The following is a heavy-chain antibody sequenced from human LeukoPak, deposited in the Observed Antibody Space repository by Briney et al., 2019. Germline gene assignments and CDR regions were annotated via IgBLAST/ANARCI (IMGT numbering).Heavy chain of an antibody. Sequence: GGSLRLSCAASGFTFSSYWMHWVRQAPGKGLVWVSRINSDGSSTSYADSVKGRFTISRDNAKNTLYLQMNSLRAEDTAVYYCAREHIVVVVAATGFDPWGQGTLVTVSS. CDR2: INSDGSST. V-gene: IGHV3-74*01. CDR3: AREHIVVVVAATGFDP. J-gene: IGHJ5*02. CDR1: GFTFSSYW. D-gene: IGHD2-15*01.